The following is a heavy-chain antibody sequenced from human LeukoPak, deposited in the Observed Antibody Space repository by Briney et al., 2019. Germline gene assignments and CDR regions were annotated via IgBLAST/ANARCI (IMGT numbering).Heavy chain of an antibody. V-gene: IGHV3-30*02. D-gene: IGHD1-26*01. Sequence: GGSLRLSCAASGFTFSSYGMHWVRQAPGKGLEWVAFIRYDGSNKYYAGSVKGRFTISRDNSKNTLYLQMNSLRAEDTAVYYCAKDLIFIVGPTTIDYWGQGTLVTVSS. J-gene: IGHJ4*02. CDR3: AKDLIFIVGPTTIDY. CDR1: GFTFSSYG. CDR2: IRYDGSNK.